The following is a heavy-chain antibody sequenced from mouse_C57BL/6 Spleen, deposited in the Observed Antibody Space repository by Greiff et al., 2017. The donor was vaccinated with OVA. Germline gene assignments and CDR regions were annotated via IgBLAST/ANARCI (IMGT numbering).Heavy chain of an antibody. D-gene: IGHD2-4*01. CDR2: IHPNSGST. CDR3: AKGRDYDSHFDY. V-gene: IGHV1-64*01. J-gene: IGHJ2*01. Sequence: QVQLQHPGAELVKPGASVKLSCKASGYTFTSYWMHWVKQRPGQGLEWIGMIHPNSGSTNYNEKFKSKATLTVDKSSSTAYMQLSSLTSEDSAVYYCAKGRDYDSHFDYWGQGTTLTVSS. CDR1: GYTFTSYW.